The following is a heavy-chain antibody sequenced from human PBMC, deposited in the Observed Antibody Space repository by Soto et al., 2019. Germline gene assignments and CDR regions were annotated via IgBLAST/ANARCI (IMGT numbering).Heavy chain of an antibody. CDR3: AYVLLWLGEVYYFDF. Sequence: PSETLSLACTVSGGSISSSNYYWGWIRQPPGKGLEWIGSIFHTGTTYYNPSLKNRVTISIDTSKKQFSLKLTSVTAADTAVYYCAYVLLWLGEVYYFDFWAQGALVTVSS. D-gene: IGHD3-10*01. CDR1: GGSISSSNYY. J-gene: IGHJ4*02. CDR2: IFHTGTT. V-gene: IGHV4-39*01.